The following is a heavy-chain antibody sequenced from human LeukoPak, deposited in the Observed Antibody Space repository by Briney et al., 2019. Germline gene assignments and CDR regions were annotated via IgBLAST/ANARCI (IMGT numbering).Heavy chain of an antibody. CDR3: ARGRYDSSGYYSIFDY. V-gene: IGHV3-21*01. CDR1: GFTFSSYS. D-gene: IGHD3-22*01. J-gene: IGHJ4*02. CDR2: ISSSSSNI. Sequence: GGSLRLSCAASGFTFSSYSMNWVRQAPGKGLEWVSSISSSSSNIYYADSVKGRFTISRDNAKNSLYLQMNSLRAEDTAVYYCARGRYDSSGYYSIFDYWGQGTLVTVSS.